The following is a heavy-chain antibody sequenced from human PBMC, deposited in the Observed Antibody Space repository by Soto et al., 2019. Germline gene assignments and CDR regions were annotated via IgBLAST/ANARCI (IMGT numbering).Heavy chain of an antibody. Sequence: PSETLSLTCAVSGGSISSGGYSWSWIRQPPGKGLEWIGYIYHSGSTYYNPSLKSRVTISVDRSKNQFSLKLSSVTAADTAVYYCARVDSSGYYPGYWGQGTLVTVSS. CDR3: ARVDSSGYYPGY. D-gene: IGHD3-22*01. CDR1: GGSISSGGYS. V-gene: IGHV4-30-2*01. CDR2: IYHSGST. J-gene: IGHJ4*02.